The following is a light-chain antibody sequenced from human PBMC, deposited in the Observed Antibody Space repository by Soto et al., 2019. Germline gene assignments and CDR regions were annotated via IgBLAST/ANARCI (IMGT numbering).Light chain of an antibody. Sequence: EIVMTQSPATLSVSPGERATLSCRASQSVSSNLAWYHQKPGQPPRLLIYGASTRATVIPARFGGSGAGTEFNLTISSLHYEDFAVYYCQYYNNWPALYTFGQGTKLEIK. CDR2: GAS. CDR1: QSVSSN. CDR3: QYYNNWPALYT. V-gene: IGKV3-15*01. J-gene: IGKJ2*01.